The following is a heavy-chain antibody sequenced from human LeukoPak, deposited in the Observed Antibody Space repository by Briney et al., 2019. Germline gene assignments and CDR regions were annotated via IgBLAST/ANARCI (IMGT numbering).Heavy chain of an antibody. CDR2: ISGNGGST. D-gene: IGHD6-19*01. J-gene: IGHJ4*02. V-gene: IGHV3-64*01. CDR1: GFTFSSYA. Sequence: GGSLRLSCAASGFTFSSYAMHWVRQAPGKGLEYVSAISGNGGSTYYANSVKGRFTISRDNSKNTLYLQMGSLRAEDMAVYYCARAARGSSGWYGVSDYWGQGTLVTVSS. CDR3: ARAARGSSGWYGVSDY.